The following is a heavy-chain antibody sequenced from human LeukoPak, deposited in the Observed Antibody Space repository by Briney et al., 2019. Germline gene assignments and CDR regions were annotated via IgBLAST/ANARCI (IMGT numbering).Heavy chain of an antibody. J-gene: IGHJ4*02. CDR1: GYTFTSYY. CDR3: ARYFHDSTGRYDY. V-gene: IGHV1-46*01. D-gene: IGHD2-8*02. Sequence: ASVKVSCKASGYTFTSYYIDWVRQAPGQGLELMGVINHATTTTTYAQKFQRRVTLTRHMSTSTVYMEMSSLRSEDTAVYYCARYFHDSTGRYDYWGQGTLVTVSS. CDR2: INHATTTT.